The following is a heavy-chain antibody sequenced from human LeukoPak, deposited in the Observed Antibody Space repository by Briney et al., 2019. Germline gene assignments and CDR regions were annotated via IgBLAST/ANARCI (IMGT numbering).Heavy chain of an antibody. Sequence: PGGSLRLSCAASGFTFSDYYMSWIRQAPGKGLEWVSYISYSGSTLYYADSVEGRFTMSRDNANNSVYLEMNSLRAEDTAVYYCAKDPNYYGSGSYGDYWGQGTLVTVSS. CDR3: AKDPNYYGSGSYGDY. CDR1: GFTFSDYY. V-gene: IGHV3-11*01. D-gene: IGHD3-10*01. CDR2: ISYSGSTL. J-gene: IGHJ4*02.